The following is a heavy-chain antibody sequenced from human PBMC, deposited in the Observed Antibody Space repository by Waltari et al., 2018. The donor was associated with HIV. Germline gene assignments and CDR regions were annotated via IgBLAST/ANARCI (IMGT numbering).Heavy chain of an antibody. CDR2: INQSGST. J-gene: IGHJ4*02. CDR3: ARGPGITFGGVIVISPYYFDY. D-gene: IGHD3-16*02. V-gene: IGHV4-34*01. CDR1: GGSFSGYY. Sequence: QVQLQQWGAGLLKPSETLSLTCAVYGGSFSGYYWSWIRQPPGKGLEWIGEINQSGSTNYNPSLKSRVTISVDTSKNQFSLKLSSVTAADTAVYYCARGPGITFGGVIVISPYYFDYWGQGTLVTVSS.